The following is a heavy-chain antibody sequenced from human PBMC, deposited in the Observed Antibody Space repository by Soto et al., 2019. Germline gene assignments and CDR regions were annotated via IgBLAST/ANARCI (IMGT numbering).Heavy chain of an antibody. CDR1: GYTLTDHG. CDR3: ARDWTSPSCVSSSCPRGGWFDP. J-gene: IGHJ5*02. V-gene: IGHV1-18*04. D-gene: IGHD2-15*01. CDR2: INPYNANT. Sequence: QVQLVQSGPEVKKPGASVKVSCKASGYTLTDHGISWVRQAPGQGLEWMGWINPYNANTRYGEKVQGRVTMTTDTPRTVYMELTGLTSDDTAVYYCARDWTSPSCVSSSCPRGGWFDPWGQGTLVTVSS.